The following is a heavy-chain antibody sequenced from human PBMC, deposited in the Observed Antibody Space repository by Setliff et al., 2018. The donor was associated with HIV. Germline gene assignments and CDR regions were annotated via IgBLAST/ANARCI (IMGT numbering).Heavy chain of an antibody. V-gene: IGHV1-2*02. Sequence: ASVKVSCKASGYTFTNYYMHWVRQAPGQGLEWMGWINPNSGGTNYAQKFQGRVTMTRDTSISTAYMELSSLRSEDTAVYYCARGGGGYYYVGAVDIWGQGTVVTVSS. CDR3: ARGGGGYYYVGAVDI. D-gene: IGHD3-22*01. CDR1: GYTFTNYY. CDR2: INPNSGGT. J-gene: IGHJ3*02.